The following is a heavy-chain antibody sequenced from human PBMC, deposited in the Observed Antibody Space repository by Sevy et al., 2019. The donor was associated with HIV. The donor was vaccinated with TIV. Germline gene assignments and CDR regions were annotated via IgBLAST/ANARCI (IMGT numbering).Heavy chain of an antibody. J-gene: IGHJ6*03. CDR3: AKGGGGHYDPDEIGYYFYYYNMDV. V-gene: IGHV3-23*01. D-gene: IGHD3-22*01. CDR1: GFSFDSYG. Sequence: GGSLRLSCAVSGFSFDSYGMTWVRQAPGKGLEWVSGISGSGTRTYYADSVKCRFSISRDNSKNRLYLQMNSLRSEDTAIYYCAKGGGGHYDPDEIGYYFYYYNMDVWGKGTTVTVSS. CDR2: ISGSGTRT.